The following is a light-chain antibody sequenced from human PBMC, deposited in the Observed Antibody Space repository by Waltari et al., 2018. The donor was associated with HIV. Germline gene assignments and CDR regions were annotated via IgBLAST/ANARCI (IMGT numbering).Light chain of an antibody. Sequence: QSVLTQPPSVSGAPGQRVTISCTGTTSNIGAGYDVHWYQQLPGTAPNLLVFGSTNRPSGVPDRFSGSKSGTSASLAITGLQAGDEGDYYCQSYDNALSGSLFGGGTKVTVL. J-gene: IGLJ2*01. CDR1: TSNIGAGYD. V-gene: IGLV1-40*01. CDR3: QSYDNALSGSL. CDR2: GST.